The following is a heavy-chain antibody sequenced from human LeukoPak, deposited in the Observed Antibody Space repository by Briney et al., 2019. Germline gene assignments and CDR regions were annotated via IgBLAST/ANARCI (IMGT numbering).Heavy chain of an antibody. Sequence: PSETLSLTCTVSGGSISSSSYYWGWIRQPPGKGLEWIGSIYYSGSTYYNPSLKSRVTISVDTSKNQFSLKLSSVTAADTAVYYCASGVLLWFGEFGGRSNWFDPWGQGTLVTVSS. J-gene: IGHJ5*02. CDR2: IYYSGST. CDR3: ASGVLLWFGEFGGRSNWFDP. D-gene: IGHD3-10*01. V-gene: IGHV4-39*01. CDR1: GGSISSSSYY.